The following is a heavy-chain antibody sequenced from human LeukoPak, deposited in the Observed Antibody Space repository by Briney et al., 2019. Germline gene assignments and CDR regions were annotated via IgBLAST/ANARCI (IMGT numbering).Heavy chain of an antibody. CDR1: GFTFNTNA. Sequence: PGRSLRLTCTASGFTFNTNALHWVRHAPGQGQGRVAVRSIDGSDKYYGDSVKGRLTISRDNFKNTLYLQMNSLRGEDTAVYYCARKGSGSPYFDYWGQGTLVTVSS. V-gene: IGHV3-30*04. CDR3: ARKGSGSPYFDY. CDR2: RSIDGSDK. D-gene: IGHD6-19*01. J-gene: IGHJ4*02.